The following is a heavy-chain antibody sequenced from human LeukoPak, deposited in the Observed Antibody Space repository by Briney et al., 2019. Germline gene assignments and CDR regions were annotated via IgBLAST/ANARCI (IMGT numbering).Heavy chain of an antibody. CDR3: ARVDYYDSSGANDY. V-gene: IGHV3-21*01. CDR2: ISSSSSYI. D-gene: IGHD3-22*01. CDR1: GFTFSSYS. J-gene: IGHJ4*02. Sequence: GGSLRLSCAASGFTFSSYSMNWVRQAPGKGLKGASSISSSSSYIYYADSVKGRFTISRDNAKNSLYLRMNSLRAEDTAVYYCARVDYYDSSGANDYWGQGTLVTVSS.